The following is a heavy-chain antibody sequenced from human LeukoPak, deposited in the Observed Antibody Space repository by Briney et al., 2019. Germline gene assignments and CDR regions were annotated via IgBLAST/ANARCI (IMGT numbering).Heavy chain of an antibody. Sequence: PGRSLRLSCAASGFTFSHYDMHWVRQAPGKGLEWVVVISYDGTTKYYADSVKGRFTISRDNSKTTLYLQMNSLRTEDTAVYYCARRGLGSSWHSMDSWGQGTLVTVSS. J-gene: IGHJ4*02. CDR3: ARRGLGSSWHSMDS. CDR2: ISYDGTTK. D-gene: IGHD6-13*01. CDR1: GFTFSHYD. V-gene: IGHV3-30*03.